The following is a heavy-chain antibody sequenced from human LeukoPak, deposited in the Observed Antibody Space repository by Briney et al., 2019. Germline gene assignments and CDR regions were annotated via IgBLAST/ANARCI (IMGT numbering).Heavy chain of an antibody. J-gene: IGHJ4*02. CDR2: ISADATAT. V-gene: IGHV3-23*01. CDR1: GFTFRSYG. Sequence: GGSLRLSCAASGFTFRSYGMSWFRQAPGKGLERVSAISADATATYYADSVKGRFTISRDNSKNTLYLQMNSLRAEDTAVYYCAKDRDYDFWSGYYYWGQGTLVTVSS. D-gene: IGHD3-3*01. CDR3: AKDRDYDFWSGYYY.